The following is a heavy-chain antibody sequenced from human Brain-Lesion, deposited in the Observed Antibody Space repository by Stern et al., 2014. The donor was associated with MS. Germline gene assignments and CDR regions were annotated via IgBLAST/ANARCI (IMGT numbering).Heavy chain of an antibody. CDR2: INPNTGST. V-gene: IGHV1-2*02. CDR1: GYIFTGYY. Sequence: VQLVESGAEVKKPGASVKVSCKASGYIFTGYYIHWVRQAPGQGLEWMAWINPNTGSTKYAQKVKGRVTMSRDTSISTAYMAMSSLTSDDTAVYYCARDQRGITIFGVVTDYYYLGMDVWGQGTTVTVSS. CDR3: ARDQRGITIFGVVTDYYYLGMDV. J-gene: IGHJ6*02. D-gene: IGHD3-3*01.